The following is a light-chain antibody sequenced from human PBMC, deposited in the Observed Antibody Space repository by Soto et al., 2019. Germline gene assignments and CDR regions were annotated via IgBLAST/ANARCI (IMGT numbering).Light chain of an antibody. J-gene: IGKJ2*01. V-gene: IGKV1-9*01. CDR3: QQRTNFRFT. Sequence: IQLTQSPSSLSASVGDRVTITCRASQGINNFLAWYQQRPGKAPQLLLYGASTLQSGVPSRFSGSGSGTDFTLPISRQQPEDCENYYCQQRTNFRFTFGQGTKLDIK. CDR2: GAS. CDR1: QGINNF.